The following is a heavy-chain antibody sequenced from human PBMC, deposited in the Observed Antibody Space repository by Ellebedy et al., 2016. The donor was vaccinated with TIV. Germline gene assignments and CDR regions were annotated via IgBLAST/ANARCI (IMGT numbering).Heavy chain of an antibody. D-gene: IGHD2/OR15-2a*01. CDR2: IVLGSGNT. Sequence: AASVKVSCKASGFTFFTSVMQWVRQARGQRLEWIGWIVLGSGNTNYAQEFQDRVTITRDMSTSTAYMEVSSLRSEDTAAYYCAAALSSTWSTLDYWGQGALVTVSS. V-gene: IGHV1-58*02. J-gene: IGHJ4*02. CDR1: GFTFFTSV. CDR3: AAALSSTWSTLDY.